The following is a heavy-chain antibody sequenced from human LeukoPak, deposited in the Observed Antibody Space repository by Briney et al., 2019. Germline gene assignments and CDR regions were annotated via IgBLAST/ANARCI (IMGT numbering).Heavy chain of an antibody. CDR2: INPNSGGT. CDR3: AREDCSGGSCYGHWFDP. V-gene: IGHV1-2*02. CDR1: GYTFTGYY. J-gene: IGHJ5*02. Sequence: ASVKVSCKASGYTFTGYYMHWVRQAPGQRLEWMGWINPNSGGTNYAQKFQGRVTMTRDTSTSTAYMELSRLRSDDTAVYYCAREDCSGGSCYGHWFDPWGQGTLVTVSS. D-gene: IGHD2-15*01.